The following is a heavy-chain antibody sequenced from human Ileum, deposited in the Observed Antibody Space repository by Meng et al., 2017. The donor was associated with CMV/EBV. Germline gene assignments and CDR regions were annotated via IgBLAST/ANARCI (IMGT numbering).Heavy chain of an antibody. V-gene: IGHV3-23*01. CDR3: VKAIGDWDMILDY. Sequence: VQLLGSGGGLVQPGGSLRLSCAASGFTFTTCAMTWVRQTPEKGLEWLSSISGSGDLIHYADSVKGRFTISRDTSKNSLFLQMNSLRADDTGVYYCVKAIGDWDMILDYWGQGILVTVSS. CDR2: ISGSGDLI. CDR1: GFTFTTCA. D-gene: IGHD2-21*02. J-gene: IGHJ4*02.